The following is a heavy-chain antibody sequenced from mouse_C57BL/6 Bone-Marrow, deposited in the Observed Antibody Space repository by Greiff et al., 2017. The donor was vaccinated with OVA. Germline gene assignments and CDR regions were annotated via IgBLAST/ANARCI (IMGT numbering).Heavy chain of an antibody. CDR1: GFTFSSYA. V-gene: IGHV5-4*01. CDR3: ARSTMVTTVSY. CDR2: ISDGGSYT. D-gene: IGHD2-2*01. J-gene: IGHJ3*01. Sequence: EVQLVESGGGLVKPGGSLKLSCAASGFTFSSYAMSWVRQTPEKRLEWVATISDGGSYTYYPDNVKGRFTISRDNAKNNLYLQMSHLKSEDTAMYYCARSTMVTTVSYWGQGTLVTVSA.